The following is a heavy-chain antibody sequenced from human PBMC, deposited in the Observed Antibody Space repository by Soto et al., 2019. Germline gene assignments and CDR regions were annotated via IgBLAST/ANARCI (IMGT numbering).Heavy chain of an antibody. V-gene: IGHV3-53*01. Sequence: EVQLVESGGGLIQPGGSLRLSCAASGFTVSSNYMSWVRQAPGKGMEWVSVIYSGGSTYYADSVKDRFTISRDNSKNTLYLQMNSLRAEDTAVYYCARSGGWELRGDGAFDIWGQGTMVTVSS. CDR1: GFTVSSNY. CDR2: IYSGGST. D-gene: IGHD1-26*01. CDR3: ARSGGWELRGDGAFDI. J-gene: IGHJ3*02.